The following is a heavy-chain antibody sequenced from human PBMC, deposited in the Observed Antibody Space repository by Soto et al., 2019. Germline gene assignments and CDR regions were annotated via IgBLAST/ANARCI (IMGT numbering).Heavy chain of an antibody. D-gene: IGHD3-10*01. V-gene: IGHV1-2*02. CDR1: GYTFTNYY. CDR2: INPNSGGT. Sequence: QVQLVQSGAEVKKPGASVKVSCKASGYTFTNYYIHWVRQAPGQGLEWMGWINPNSGGTSYAQKFPGRVALTRDTSISTAYMELNSLRSDDTAMYYCARGRENDPWGQGTLVTVSS. CDR3: ARGRENDP. J-gene: IGHJ5*02.